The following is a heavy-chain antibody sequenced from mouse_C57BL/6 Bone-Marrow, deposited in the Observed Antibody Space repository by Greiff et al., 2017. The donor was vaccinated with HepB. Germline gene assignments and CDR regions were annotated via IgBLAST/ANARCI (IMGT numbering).Heavy chain of an antibody. Sequence: QVQLQQSGPELVKPGASVKLSCKASGYTFTSYDINWVKQRPGQGLEWIGWIYHRDGSTKYNEKFKGKATLTVDTSSSTAYMELHSLTSEDSAVYFCALGLWFAYWGQGTLVTVSA. V-gene: IGHV1-85*01. J-gene: IGHJ3*01. CDR2: IYHRDGST. CDR3: ALGLWFAY. CDR1: GYTFTSYD. D-gene: IGHD4-1*01.